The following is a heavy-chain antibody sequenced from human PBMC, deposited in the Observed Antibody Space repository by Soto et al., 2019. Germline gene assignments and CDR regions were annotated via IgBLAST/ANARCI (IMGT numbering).Heavy chain of an antibody. CDR2: IYSGGNT. D-gene: IGHD3-10*01. V-gene: IGHV3-66*01. CDR1: GFTVSSNH. J-gene: IGHJ4*02. CDR3: ARGGPSRTFDY. Sequence: GGSLSLSCVASGFTVSSNHMSWVRQAPGKGLEWVSIIYSGGNTYYTDSVKGRFTISRDNSKNTLDLQMNSLRGDDTAVYYCARGGPSRTFDYWGQGTLVTVSS.